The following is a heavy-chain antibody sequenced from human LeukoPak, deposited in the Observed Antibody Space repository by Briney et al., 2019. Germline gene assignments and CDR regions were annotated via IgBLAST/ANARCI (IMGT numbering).Heavy chain of an antibody. CDR1: GGTFSSYA. CDR3: ARDLIAARPDVYYGMDV. V-gene: IGHV7-4-1*02. Sequence: ASVKVSCKASGGTFSSYAMNWVRQAPEQGLEWMGWINTNTGNPTYAQGFTGRFVFSLDTSVSTAYLQISSLKAEDTAVYYCARDLIAARPDVYYGMDVWGQGTTVTVSS. CDR2: INTNTGNP. D-gene: IGHD6-6*01. J-gene: IGHJ6*02.